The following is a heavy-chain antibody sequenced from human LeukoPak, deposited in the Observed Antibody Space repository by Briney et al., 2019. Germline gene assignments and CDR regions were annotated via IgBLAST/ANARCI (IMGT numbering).Heavy chain of an antibody. V-gene: IGHV3-23*01. D-gene: IGHD3-10*01. Sequence: QTGASLRLSCAASGFTVSSYAMSWVRQAPGKGLEWVSAVSGIGTSTYYADSVKGLYTISRDNSKNSLFLQMNSLRAEDTAVYYCARGGGLSYDSGNYYNPCFDHWGQGALVTVS. J-gene: IGHJ4*02. CDR3: ARGGGLSYDSGNYYNPCFDH. CDR1: GFTVSSYA. CDR2: VSGIGTST.